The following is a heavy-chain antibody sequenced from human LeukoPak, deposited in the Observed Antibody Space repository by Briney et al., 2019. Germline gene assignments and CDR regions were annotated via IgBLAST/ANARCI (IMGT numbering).Heavy chain of an antibody. V-gene: IGHV4-34*01. CDR1: GGSFSGYY. Sequence: SEILSLTCAVYGGSFSGYYWSWIRQPPGKGLEWIGEINHSGSTNYNPSLKSRVTISVDTSKNQFSLKLSSVTAADTAVYYCASLSSGYSFYYFDYWGQGTLVTVSS. CDR2: INHSGST. CDR3: ASLSSGYSFYYFDY. D-gene: IGHD3-22*01. J-gene: IGHJ4*02.